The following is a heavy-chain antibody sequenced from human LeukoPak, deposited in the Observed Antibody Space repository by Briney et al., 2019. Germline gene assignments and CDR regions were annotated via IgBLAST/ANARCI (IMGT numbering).Heavy chain of an antibody. D-gene: IGHD3-22*01. CDR2: MNPNSGNT. CDR3: ARRKYYYDNSGYYFDY. J-gene: IGHJ4*02. Sequence: GASVKVSCKASGYTFTSYDINWVRQATGQGLEWMGWMNPNSGNTGYAQKFQGRVTITRNTSISTAYMELRSLRSEDADVYYCARRKYYYDNSGYYFDYWGQGTLVTVSS. V-gene: IGHV1-8*01. CDR1: GYTFTSYD.